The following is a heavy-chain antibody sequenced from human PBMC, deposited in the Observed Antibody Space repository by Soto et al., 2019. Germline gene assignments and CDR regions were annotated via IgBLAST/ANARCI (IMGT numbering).Heavy chain of an antibody. V-gene: IGHV3-23*01. CDR2: ITDSGSRP. J-gene: IGHJ6*02. Sequence: WGSLRLSCAASGFTFSNYGMSWVRQAPGKGLEYVSAITDSGSRPYYADSVKGRFTISRDNSKDTLYLQMSSLRAEDTAVYYCAQITCSRVSCPNYWHGMEVWGPRTTVTVSS. D-gene: IGHD2-15*01. CDR1: GFTFSNYG. CDR3: AQITCSRVSCPNYWHGMEV.